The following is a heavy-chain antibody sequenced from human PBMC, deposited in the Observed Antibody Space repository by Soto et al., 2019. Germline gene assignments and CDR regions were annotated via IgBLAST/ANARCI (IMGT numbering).Heavy chain of an antibody. CDR2: LYNSGST. J-gene: IGHJ6*02. CDR1: GGSISSGGYY. D-gene: IGHD6-6*01. Sequence: SETLSLTCTVSGGSISSGGYYWSWIRQHPGKGLECIGYLYNSGSTYYNPSLESRVTISVDTSKNQFSLKLSSVTAADTAVYYCARGGPSNYGMDVWGQGTTVTVSS. CDR3: ARGGPSNYGMDV. V-gene: IGHV4-31*03.